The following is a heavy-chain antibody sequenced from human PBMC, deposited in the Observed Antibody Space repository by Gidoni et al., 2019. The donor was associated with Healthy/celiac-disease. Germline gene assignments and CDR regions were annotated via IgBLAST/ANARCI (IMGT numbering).Heavy chain of an antibody. V-gene: IGHV4-31*03. CDR3: ARDLTMGELHRNYYGMDV. CDR1: GGSISSGGYY. D-gene: IGHD1-7*01. J-gene: IGHJ6*02. CDR2: IYYSGST. Sequence: QVQLQESGPGLVKPSQTLSLTCTVSGGSISSGGYYWSWIRQHPGKGLEWIGYIYYSGSTYYNPSLKSRVTISVDTSKNQFSLKLSSVTAADTAVYYCARDLTMGELHRNYYGMDVWGQGTTVTVSS.